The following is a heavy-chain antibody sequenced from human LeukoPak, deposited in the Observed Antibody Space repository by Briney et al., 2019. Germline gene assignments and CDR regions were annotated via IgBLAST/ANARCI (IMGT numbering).Heavy chain of an antibody. D-gene: IGHD3-10*01. Sequence: GRSLRLFRAASGFTFSSYAMHWVRQAPGKGPEWVAVISYDGSNKYYADSVKGRFTISRDNSKNTLYLQMNSVRAEDTAEYYCARGLLWFGECPLPYYYGMDVWGQGTTVTVSS. V-gene: IGHV3-30-3*01. CDR3: ARGLLWFGECPLPYYYGMDV. J-gene: IGHJ6*02. CDR2: ISYDGSNK. CDR1: GFTFSSYA.